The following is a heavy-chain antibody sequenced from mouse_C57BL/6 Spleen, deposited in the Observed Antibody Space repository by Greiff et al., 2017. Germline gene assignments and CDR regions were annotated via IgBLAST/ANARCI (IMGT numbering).Heavy chain of an antibody. CDR3: ARAPWDFDY. J-gene: IGHJ2*01. V-gene: IGHV1-50*01. CDR1: GYTFTSYW. Sequence: VQLQQPGAELVKPGASVKLSCKASGYTFTSYWMQWVKQRPGQGLEWIGEIAPSDSYTNYNQKFKGKATLTVDTSSSTADMQLSSLTSEDSAVYYCARAPWDFDYWGQGTTLTVSS. D-gene: IGHD4-1*01. CDR2: IAPSDSYT.